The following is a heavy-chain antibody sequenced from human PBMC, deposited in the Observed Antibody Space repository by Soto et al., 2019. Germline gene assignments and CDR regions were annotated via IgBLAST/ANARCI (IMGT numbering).Heavy chain of an antibody. CDR2: IYGSGST. V-gene: IGHV4-31*03. J-gene: IGHJ3*01. D-gene: IGHD2-15*01. Sequence: QVQLQESGPGLVKPSQTLSLTCTVSGGSIRGADYFWSWIRQHPGKGLEWIGYIYGSGSTYANPSLKSRVTISTDMPQNRLSLNLTSVTAADTSVYYCARERKEISTHGGWNAFDLWGQGTKVSVSS. CDR1: GGSIRGADYF. CDR3: ARERKEISTHGGWNAFDL.